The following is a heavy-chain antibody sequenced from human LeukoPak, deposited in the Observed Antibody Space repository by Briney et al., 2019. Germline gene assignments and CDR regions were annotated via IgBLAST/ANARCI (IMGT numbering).Heavy chain of an antibody. J-gene: IGHJ3*02. CDR3: ARWLSGGSYYFQYAFDI. D-gene: IGHD1-26*01. Sequence: SETLSLTCAVYGGSFSGYYWSWIRQPPGKGLEWIGEINHSGSTNYNPSLKSRVTISVDTSKNQFSLKLSSVTAADTAVYYCARWLSGGSYYFQYAFDIWGQGTMVTVSS. CDR2: INHSGST. V-gene: IGHV4-34*01. CDR1: GGSFSGYY.